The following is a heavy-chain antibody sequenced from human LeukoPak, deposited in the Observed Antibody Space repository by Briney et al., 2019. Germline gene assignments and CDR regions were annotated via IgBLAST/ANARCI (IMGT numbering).Heavy chain of an antibody. D-gene: IGHD1-14*01. CDR1: GFTFSSYW. V-gene: IGHV3-7*01. J-gene: IGHJ3*02. CDR3: ARGPGDFDASDI. Sequence: PGGSLRLSCTSSGFTFSSYWMSWVRQAPGKGPEWVAHIKENGNEQYYAHSVKGRFTISRDNAKKSLCLQVNSLRAEDTALYYCARGPGDFDASDIWGQGTMVTVSS. CDR2: IKENGNEQ.